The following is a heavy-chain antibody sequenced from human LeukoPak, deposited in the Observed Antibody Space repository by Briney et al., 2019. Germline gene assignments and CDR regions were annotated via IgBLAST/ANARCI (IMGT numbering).Heavy chain of an antibody. CDR3: AIVTLQGSEVYCGGDCYSRYFHH. CDR1: GVTFSSYA. J-gene: IGHJ1*01. CDR2: IIPILGIT. V-gene: IGHV1-69*04. Sequence: SVKLSCTASGVTFSSYAISWVRQAPGQGLEWMGKIIPILGITNYADTFQGRVTITADKSKNTPYLQLNSLRSEDTAVYYCAIVTLQGSEVYCGGDCYSRYFHHWGQGTLVTVSS. D-gene: IGHD2-21*02.